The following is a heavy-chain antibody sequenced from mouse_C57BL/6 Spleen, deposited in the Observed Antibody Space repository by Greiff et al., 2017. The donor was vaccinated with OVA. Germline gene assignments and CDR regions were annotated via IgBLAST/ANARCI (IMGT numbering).Heavy chain of an antibody. CDR3: ARSSTVVARGYFDV. CDR1: GYTFTDYN. V-gene: IGHV1-22*01. CDR2: INPNNGGT. Sequence: VQLQQSGPELVKPGASVKMSCKASGYTFTDYNMHWVKQSHGKSLEWIGYINPNNGGTSYNQKFKGKATLTVNKSSSTAYMELRSLTSEDSAVYYCARSSTVVARGYFDVWGTGTTVTVSS. J-gene: IGHJ1*03. D-gene: IGHD1-1*01.